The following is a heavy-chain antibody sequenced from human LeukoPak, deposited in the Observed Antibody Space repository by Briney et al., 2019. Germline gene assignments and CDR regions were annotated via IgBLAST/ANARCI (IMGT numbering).Heavy chain of an antibody. CDR2: ISDSGNT. J-gene: IGHJ5*02. V-gene: IGHV3-23*01. CDR1: GFTLSSYA. D-gene: IGHD3-10*01. Sequence: GGSLRLSCAASGFTLSSYAMSWVRQAPGKGLEWVSAISDSGNTYHADSVKGRFTISRDNSKNTLYLQMNSLRAEDTAVYYCAGARYQLLSGVWFGELINWFDPWGQGTLVTVSS. CDR3: AGARYQLLSGVWFGELINWFDP.